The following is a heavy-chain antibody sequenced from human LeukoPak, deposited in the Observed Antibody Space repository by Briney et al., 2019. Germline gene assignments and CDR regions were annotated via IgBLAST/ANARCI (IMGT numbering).Heavy chain of an antibody. CDR2: ISSSGSTI. J-gene: IGHJ4*02. CDR1: GFTFSSYE. Sequence: HTGGSLRLSCAASGFTFSSYEMNWVRQAPGKGLEWVSYISSSGSTIYYADSVKGRFTISRDSAENSLYLQMNSLRAEDTALYYCVRGEVRGITFDYWGQGNLITVSS. CDR3: VRGEVRGITFDY. D-gene: IGHD3-10*01. V-gene: IGHV3-48*03.